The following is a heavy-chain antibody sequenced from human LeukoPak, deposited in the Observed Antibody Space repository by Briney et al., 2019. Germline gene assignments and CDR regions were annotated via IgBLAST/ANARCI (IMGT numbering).Heavy chain of an antibody. CDR2: ISAYNGNT. V-gene: IGHV1-18*01. D-gene: IGHD7-27*01. J-gene: IGHJ4*02. Sequence: ASVKVSCKASGYTFTSYGISWVRQAPGQGLEWMGWISAYNGNTNYAQKLQGRVTMTTDTSTSTAYMELRILRSDDTAVYHCASDAWGFGSMGDYWGQGTLVTVSS. CDR1: GYTFTSYG. CDR3: ASDAWGFGSMGDY.